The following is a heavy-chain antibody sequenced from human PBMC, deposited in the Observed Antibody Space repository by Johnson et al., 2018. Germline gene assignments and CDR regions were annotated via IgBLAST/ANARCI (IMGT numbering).Heavy chain of an antibody. Sequence: VQLVQSGGGLVQPGGSLRLSCTASGFTFGDYAMSWFRQAPGKGLEWLSYITTSGTSISYADSVKGRFTISRDNAKNSLYLQMNSLRDEDTAVYYCARGDYGDYVFYYYYGMDVWGQGTTVTVSS. J-gene: IGHJ6*02. D-gene: IGHD4-17*01. V-gene: IGHV3-48*02. CDR1: GFTFGDYA. CDR3: ARGDYGDYVFYYYYGMDV. CDR2: ITTSGTSI.